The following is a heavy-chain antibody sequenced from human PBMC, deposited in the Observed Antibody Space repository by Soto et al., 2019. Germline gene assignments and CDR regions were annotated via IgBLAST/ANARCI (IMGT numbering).Heavy chain of an antibody. CDR2: ISTSSGYI. V-gene: IGHV3-21*01. CDR1: GFMFRSYS. D-gene: IGHD1-7*01. Sequence: PGGSLRLSCAASGFMFRSYSMNWVRQAPGKGLEWVSSISTSSGYIFYADSVKGRFTVSRDNAKKSLDLQMDSLRAEDTAVYYCARDRDNWNWALGYYYDMDVWGQGTTVTVSS. CDR3: ARDRDNWNWALGYYYDMDV. J-gene: IGHJ6*02.